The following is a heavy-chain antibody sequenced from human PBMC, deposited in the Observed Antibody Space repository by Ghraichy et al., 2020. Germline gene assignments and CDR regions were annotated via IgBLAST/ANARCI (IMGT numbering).Heavy chain of an antibody. CDR2: IYYSGST. J-gene: IGHJ4*02. CDR3: ARHARDIVATIWNY. D-gene: IGHD5-12*01. V-gene: IGHV4-39*01. Sequence: SETLSLTCTVSGGSISSSSYYWGWIRQPPGKGLEWIGSIYYSGSTYYNPSLKSRVTISVDTSKNQFSLKLSSVTAADTAVYYCARHARDIVATIWNYWGQGTLVTVSS. CDR1: GGSISSSSYY.